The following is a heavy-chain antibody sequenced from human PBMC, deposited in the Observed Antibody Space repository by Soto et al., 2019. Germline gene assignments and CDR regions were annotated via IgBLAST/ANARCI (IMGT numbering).Heavy chain of an antibody. CDR2: ISGSGGST. D-gene: IGHD2-15*01. V-gene: IGHV3-23*01. CDR3: AKDRAISGYCSGGSCLEAPYYYYGMDV. CDR1: GFTFSSYA. J-gene: IGHJ6*02. Sequence: GSLRLSCAASGFTFSSYAMSWVRQAPGKGLEWVSAISGSGGSTYYADSVKGRFTISRDNSKNTLYLQMNSLRAEDTAVYYCAKDRAISGYCSGGSCLEAPYYYYGMDVWGQGTTVTVSS.